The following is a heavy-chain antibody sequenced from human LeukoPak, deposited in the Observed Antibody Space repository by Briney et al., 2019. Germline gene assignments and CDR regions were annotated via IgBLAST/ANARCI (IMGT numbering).Heavy chain of an antibody. CDR2: ISGSGGST. V-gene: IGHV3-23*01. Sequence: PGGSLRLSCAASGFTFSSYAMSWVRQAPGKGLEWVSAISGSGGSTYYADSVKGRFTISRDNSKNTLYLQMNSVRAEDTAVYYCAKEGLGAVAEYYFDYWGQGTLVTVSS. CDR1: GFTFSSYA. D-gene: IGHD6-19*01. J-gene: IGHJ4*02. CDR3: AKEGLGAVAEYYFDY.